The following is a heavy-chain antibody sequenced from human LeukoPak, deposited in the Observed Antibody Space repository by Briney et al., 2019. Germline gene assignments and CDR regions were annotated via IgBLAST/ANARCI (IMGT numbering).Heavy chain of an antibody. Sequence: GGSLRLFCAASGFTFSSYSMNWVRQAPGKGLEWVSSISSSSSYIYYADSVKGRFTISRDNAKNSLYLQMNSLRAEDTAVYYCASGYDSSGYYYNYWGQGTLVTVSS. J-gene: IGHJ4*02. CDR3: ASGYDSSGYYYNY. D-gene: IGHD3-22*01. CDR2: ISSSSSYI. CDR1: GFTFSSYS. V-gene: IGHV3-21*01.